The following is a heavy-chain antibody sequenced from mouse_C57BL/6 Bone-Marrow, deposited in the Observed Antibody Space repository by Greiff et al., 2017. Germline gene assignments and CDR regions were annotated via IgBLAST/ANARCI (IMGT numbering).Heavy chain of an antibody. J-gene: IGHJ4*01. CDR3: TREDYYSNYYYAMDY. CDR1: GFTFSSYA. D-gene: IGHD2-5*01. V-gene: IGHV5-9-1*02. CDR2: ISSGGNYI. Sequence: DVQLVESGEGLVKPGGSLKLSCAASGFTFSSYAMSWVRQTPEKRLEWVAYISSGGNYIYYADTVKGRFTISRDNARNTLYLQMSSLKSEDTAMYYCTREDYYSNYYYAMDYWGKGTSVTVSS.